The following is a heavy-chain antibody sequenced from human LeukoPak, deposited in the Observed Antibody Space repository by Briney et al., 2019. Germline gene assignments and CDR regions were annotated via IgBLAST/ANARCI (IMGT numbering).Heavy chain of an antibody. CDR1: GFTFSNFA. CDR2: ISGSGGST. J-gene: IGHJ3*02. V-gene: IGHV3-23*01. D-gene: IGHD4-23*01. CDR3: AKSPAVDAAFDI. Sequence: GGSLRLSCAASGFTFSNFAVSWVRQAPGKGLEWVSAISGSGGSTYYADSVKGRSTISRDNSKNTLYLQMNSLRAEDTAVYYYAKSPAVDAAFDIWGQGTMVTVSS.